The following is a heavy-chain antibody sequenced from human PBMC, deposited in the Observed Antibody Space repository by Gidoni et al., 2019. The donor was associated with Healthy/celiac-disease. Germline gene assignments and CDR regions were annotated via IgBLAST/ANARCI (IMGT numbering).Heavy chain of an antibody. CDR3: ARLYCSSTSCYHYYYYYGMDV. CDR2: IIPIFGTA. V-gene: IGHV1-69*06. CDR1: GGTFSSYA. Sequence: QVQLVQSGAAVKKPGSSVKVSCKASGGTFSSYAISWVRQAPGQGLEWMGGIIPIFGTANYAQKFQGRVTITADKSTSTAYMELSSLRSEDTAVYYCARLYCSSTSCYHYYYYYGMDVWGQGTTVTVSS. J-gene: IGHJ6*02. D-gene: IGHD2-2*01.